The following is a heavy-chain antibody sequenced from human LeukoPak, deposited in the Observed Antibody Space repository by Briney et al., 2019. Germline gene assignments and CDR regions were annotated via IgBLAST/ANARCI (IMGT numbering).Heavy chain of an antibody. CDR1: GYTFTGYY. CDR3: ARKHPGYDFWSGYYAGAFDI. V-gene: IGHV1-2*02. D-gene: IGHD3-3*01. CDR2: INPNSGGT. J-gene: IGHJ3*02. Sequence: ASVKVSYKASGYTFTGYYKHWVRQAPGQGLEWMGWINPNSGGTNYAQKFQGRVTMTRDTSISTAYMELSRLRSDDTAVYYCARKHPGYDFWSGYYAGAFDIWGQGTMVTVSS.